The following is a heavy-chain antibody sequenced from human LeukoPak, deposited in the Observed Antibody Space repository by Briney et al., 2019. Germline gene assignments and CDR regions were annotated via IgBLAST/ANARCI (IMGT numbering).Heavy chain of an antibody. D-gene: IGHD3-10*01. V-gene: IGHV3-30*03. J-gene: IGHJ4*02. CDR1: GFTFSSYG. CDR3: AGITMVRGVNHFDY. Sequence: HPGGSLRLSCAASGFTFSSYGMHWVRQAPGKGLEWVAVISYDGSNKYYADSVKGRFTISRDNSKNTLYLQMNSLRAEDTAVYYCAGITMVRGVNHFDYWGQGTLVTVSS. CDR2: ISYDGSNK.